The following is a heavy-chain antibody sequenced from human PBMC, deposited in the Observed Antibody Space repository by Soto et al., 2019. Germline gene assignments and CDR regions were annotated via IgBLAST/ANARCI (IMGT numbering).Heavy chain of an antibody. CDR1: GFTFSSYA. Sequence: GGSLRLSCAASGFTFSSYAMHWVRQAPGKGLEYVSAISSNGGSTYYANSVKGRFTISRDNSKNTLYLQMGSLRAEDMAVYYCARSLIVATYAFDIWGQGTMVTVSS. CDR3: ARSLIVATYAFDI. V-gene: IGHV3-64*01. J-gene: IGHJ3*02. D-gene: IGHD5-12*01. CDR2: ISSNGGST.